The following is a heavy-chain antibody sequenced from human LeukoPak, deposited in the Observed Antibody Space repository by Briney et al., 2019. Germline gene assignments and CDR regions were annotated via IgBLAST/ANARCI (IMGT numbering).Heavy chain of an antibody. CDR3: AKSLDSSSGWYRPDF. J-gene: IGHJ4*02. CDR2: IGTAGEI. V-gene: IGHV3-13*01. D-gene: IGHD6-19*01. Sequence: PGGSLRLSCAASGFTFRSYDMHWVRQATGKGLEWVSGIGTAGEIYYPGSVKGRFTISRENAKNTLYLQMNSLRAEDTAVYYCAKSLDSSSGWYRPDFWGQGTLVTVSS. CDR1: GFTFRSYD.